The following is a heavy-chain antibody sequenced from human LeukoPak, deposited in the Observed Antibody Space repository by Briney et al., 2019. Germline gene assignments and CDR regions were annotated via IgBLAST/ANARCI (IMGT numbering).Heavy chain of an antibody. J-gene: IGHJ6*04. D-gene: IGHD1-14*01. Sequence: GGSLRLSCAASGFTITNNYMSWVRLAPGKGLEWISAIYRGGTTYYVDSVKGRFTISRDNSKNMVHLQMNDLTPEDTAVYYCARDPTGASVWGKGTTVTVSS. CDR1: GFTITNNY. CDR2: IYRGGTT. CDR3: ARDPTGASV. V-gene: IGHV3-53*01.